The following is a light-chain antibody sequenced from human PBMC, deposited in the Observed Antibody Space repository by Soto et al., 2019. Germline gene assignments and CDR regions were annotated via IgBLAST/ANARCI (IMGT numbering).Light chain of an antibody. CDR1: QSVSSSY. Sequence: EIVLTQSPFTLSLSPGERATLSCRASQSVSSSYLAWYQQKPGQAPRLLISGASGRATGIPVRFSSSGSETDFTLTISRLEPEDFAVYYCQHYGTSWWTFGQGTKVDIK. V-gene: IGKV3-20*01. J-gene: IGKJ1*01. CDR2: GAS. CDR3: QHYGTSWWT.